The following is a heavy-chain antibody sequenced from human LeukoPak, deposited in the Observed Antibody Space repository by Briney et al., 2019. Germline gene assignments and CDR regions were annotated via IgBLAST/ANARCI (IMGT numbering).Heavy chain of an antibody. D-gene: IGHD6-6*01. CDR3: AKDQYTDSSAASDY. J-gene: IGHJ4*02. Sequence: GGSLRLSCAASGFTFSSYGMSWVRQAPGKGLEWVSGLSGSGGSTYYADSVKGRFTISRDNSKNTVYLQMNSLRAEDSAVYYCAKDQYTDSSAASDYWGQGILVTVSS. CDR1: GFTFSSYG. CDR2: LSGSGGST. V-gene: IGHV3-23*01.